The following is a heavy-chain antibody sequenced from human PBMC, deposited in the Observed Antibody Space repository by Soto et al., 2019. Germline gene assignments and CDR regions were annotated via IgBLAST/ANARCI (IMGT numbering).Heavy chain of an antibody. CDR3: VIPTRSFKGMGV. CDR1: GFTFSNLW. Sequence: GGSLTLSCAADGFTFSNLWMSWASQAPGKGLEWVANIKGDGSVTQYVASVEGRFTISRDNAKYSLYLQMNSLRVEDTALYYCVIPTRSFKGMGVWGQGTTVTVSS. D-gene: IGHD6-6*01. CDR2: IKGDGSVT. J-gene: IGHJ6*02. V-gene: IGHV3-7*03.